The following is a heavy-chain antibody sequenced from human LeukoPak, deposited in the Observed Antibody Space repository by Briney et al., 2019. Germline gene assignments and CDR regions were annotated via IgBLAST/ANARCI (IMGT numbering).Heavy chain of an antibody. Sequence: ASVKVSCKVSGYTLTELSMHWVRQAPGKGLEWMGGFDPGDGETIYAQKFQGRVTMTEDTSTDTAYMELSSLRSEDTAVYYCATVDSGSYYVDDYWGQGTLVTVSS. D-gene: IGHD1-26*01. CDR2: FDPGDGET. V-gene: IGHV1-24*01. CDR1: GYTLTELS. CDR3: ATVDSGSYYVDDY. J-gene: IGHJ4*02.